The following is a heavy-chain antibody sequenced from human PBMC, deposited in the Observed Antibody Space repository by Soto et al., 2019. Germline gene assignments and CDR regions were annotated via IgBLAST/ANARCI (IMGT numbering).Heavy chain of an antibody. V-gene: IGHV4-31*03. CDR2: IYYSGST. J-gene: IGHJ4*02. D-gene: IGHD6-13*01. CDR1: GGSISSGGYY. Sequence: SETLFLTCTVSGGSISSGGYYWSWIRQHPGKGLEWIGYIYYSGSTYYNPSLKSRVTISVDTSKNQFSLKLSSVTAADTAVYYCARATYSSSWYFDYWGQGTLVTVSS. CDR3: ARATYSSSWYFDY.